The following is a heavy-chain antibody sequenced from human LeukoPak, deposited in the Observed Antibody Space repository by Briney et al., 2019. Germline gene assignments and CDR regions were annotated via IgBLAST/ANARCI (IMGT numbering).Heavy chain of an antibody. CDR2: IYYSGNT. V-gene: IGHV4-39*01. CDR3: ARSPLLLSFGEFSQGWFDP. CDR1: SGSINRSGYF. J-gene: IGHJ5*02. Sequence: PSETLSLTCTVSSGSINRSGYFWGWIRQPPGKGLERIGNIYYSGNTSYSPSLKSRVTISVDTSKNQFSLRLTSVTAADTAVYFCARSPLLLSFGEFSQGWFDPWGHGTLVTVSS. D-gene: IGHD3-10*01.